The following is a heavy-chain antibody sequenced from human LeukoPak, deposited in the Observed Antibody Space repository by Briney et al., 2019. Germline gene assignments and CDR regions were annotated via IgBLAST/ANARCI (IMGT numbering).Heavy chain of an antibody. J-gene: IGHJ4*02. D-gene: IGHD1-26*01. Sequence: ASVKVSCKASGGTFSSYAISWLRQAPGQGLEWMGRIIPILGIANYAQKFQGRVTITADKSTSTAYMELSSLRSEDTAVYYCARGIVGATSDLDYWGQGTLVTVSS. V-gene: IGHV1-69*04. CDR2: IIPILGIA. CDR3: ARGIVGATSDLDY. CDR1: GGTFSSYA.